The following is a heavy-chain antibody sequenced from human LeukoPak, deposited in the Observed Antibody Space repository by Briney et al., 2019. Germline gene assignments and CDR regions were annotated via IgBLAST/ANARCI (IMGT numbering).Heavy chain of an antibody. CDR3: AKEQLAYDILTGYSDYMDV. V-gene: IGHV3-23*01. Sequence: GGSPRLSCAASGFTFSSYGMSWVRQAPGKGLEWVSAISGSGGSTYYADSVKGRFTISRDNSKNTLYLQMNSLRAEDTAVYYCAKEQLAYDILTGYSDYMDVWGKGTTVTISS. J-gene: IGHJ6*03. CDR1: GFTFSSYG. CDR2: ISGSGGST. D-gene: IGHD3-9*01.